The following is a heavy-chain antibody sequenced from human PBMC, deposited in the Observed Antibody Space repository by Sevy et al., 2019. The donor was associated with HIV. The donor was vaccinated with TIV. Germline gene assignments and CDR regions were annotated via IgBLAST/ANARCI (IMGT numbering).Heavy chain of an antibody. J-gene: IGHJ4*02. CDR3: ARDGGANWDGRPSGTVFDY. V-gene: IGHV6-1*01. CDR1: GDGVSSRGTV. D-gene: IGHD1-1*01. CDR2: TYYRAKWWN. Sequence: SQTLSLTCAISGDGVSSRGTVWNWIRQSPSRGLEWLGRTYYRAKWWNNYALSVKSRISINTDTSKNQVYLHLNSVTPDETAVYYCARDGGANWDGRPSGTVFDYWGQGTLVTVSS.